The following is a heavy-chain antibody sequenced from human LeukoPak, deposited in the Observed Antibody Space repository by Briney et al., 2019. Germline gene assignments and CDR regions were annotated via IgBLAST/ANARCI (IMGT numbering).Heavy chain of an antibody. D-gene: IGHD5-18*01. Sequence: PGRSLRLSCAASGFTFSSYWMSWVRQAPGKGLEWVANIKQDGSEKYYVDSVKGRFTISRDNAKNSLYLQMNSLRAEDTAVYYCARSQNAAMVTSWFGEVDYWGQGTLVTVSS. J-gene: IGHJ4*02. CDR3: ARSQNAAMVTSWFGEVDY. V-gene: IGHV3-7*01. CDR1: GFTFSSYW. CDR2: IKQDGSEK.